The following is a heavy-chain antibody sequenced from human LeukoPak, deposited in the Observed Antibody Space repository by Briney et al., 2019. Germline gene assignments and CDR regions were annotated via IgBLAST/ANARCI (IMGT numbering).Heavy chain of an antibody. CDR1: GFTFSSYS. Sequence: PGGCLRLSCAPSGFTFSSYSMNWVRQAPGKGLEWVSSISSGSSHILYADSGKGRFTISRDNAKNSLYLQMNSLRAEDTAVYYCARLLSGSYYYYFAMDVWGQGTTVTDSS. V-gene: IGHV3-21*01. CDR3: ARLLSGSYYYYFAMDV. CDR2: ISSGSSHI. J-gene: IGHJ6*02. D-gene: IGHD3-10*01.